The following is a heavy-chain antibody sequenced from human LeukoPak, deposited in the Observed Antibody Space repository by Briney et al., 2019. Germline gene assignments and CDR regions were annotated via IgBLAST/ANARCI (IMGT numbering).Heavy chain of an antibody. V-gene: IGHV4-34*01. D-gene: IGHD3-9*01. CDR3: ARGNILSGYCFDF. J-gene: IGHJ4*02. CDR2: IHYTGAT. CDR1: GGSITGYY. Sequence: SETLSLTCAVYGGSITGYYWSWIRQPPGKGLEWVGEIHYTGATSYNPSLKSRATISIDTSKNQVSLKLSSVTAADTAIYYCARGNILSGYCFDFWGQGALVTVSS.